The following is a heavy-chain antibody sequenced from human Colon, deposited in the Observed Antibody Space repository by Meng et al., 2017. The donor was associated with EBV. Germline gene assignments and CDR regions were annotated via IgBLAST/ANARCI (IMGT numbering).Heavy chain of an antibody. CDR3: ARDQIGGDGWFDP. Sequence: QVQRQRSGPGLLKPSQTLALPVAFSGGSIPSGGYYWTWIRQPPGKGLEWIGYIFYTGSTYYNPSLKSRVTISLDTSKNQFSLKLSSVTAADTAVYYCARDQIGGDGWFDPWGRGTLVTVSS. J-gene: IGHJ5*02. CDR1: GGSIPSGGYY. CDR2: IFYTGST. D-gene: IGHD3-10*01. V-gene: IGHV4-30-4*01.